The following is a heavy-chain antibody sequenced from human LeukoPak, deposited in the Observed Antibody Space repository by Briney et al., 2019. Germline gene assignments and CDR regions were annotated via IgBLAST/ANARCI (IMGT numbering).Heavy chain of an antibody. V-gene: IGHV5-51*01. CDR2: IYPDDSDT. J-gene: IGHJ4*02. CDR1: GYXFTNYW. D-gene: IGHD6-19*01. Sequence: GESLKISCNSSGYXFTNYWIGWVRQMPGKGLEWMGIIYPDDSDTRYSPSFQGQVTISADKSISTAYLQWSSLRASDSAMYYCARPIAVTGSYYFDYWGQGTLVTVSS. CDR3: ARPIAVTGSYYFDY.